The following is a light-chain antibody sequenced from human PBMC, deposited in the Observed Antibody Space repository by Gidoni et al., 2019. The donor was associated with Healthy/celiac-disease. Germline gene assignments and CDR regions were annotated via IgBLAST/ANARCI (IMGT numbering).Light chain of an antibody. V-gene: IGLV3-19*01. CDR3: NSRDSSGNHKWV. Sequence: SSELTPDPAVSVALGQTVRITCQGDSLRSYYASWYQQKPGQAPVLVIYGKNNRPSGIPDRFSGSSSGNTASLTITGAQAEDEADYYCNSRDSSGNHKWVFGGGTKLTV. CDR1: SLRSYY. J-gene: IGLJ3*02. CDR2: GKN.